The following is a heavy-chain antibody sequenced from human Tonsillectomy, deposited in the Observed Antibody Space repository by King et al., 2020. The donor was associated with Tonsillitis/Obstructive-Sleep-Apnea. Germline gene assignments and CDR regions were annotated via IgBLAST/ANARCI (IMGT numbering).Heavy chain of an antibody. V-gene: IGHV1-18*01. J-gene: IGHJ6*02. CDR3: ARAELTTVTNAIDV. D-gene: IGHD4-17*01. Sequence: VQLVESGAEVKKPGASVKVSCKASGYTFTSYGISWVRQAPGQGLEWVGWISAYNGYTNHAQNLQGRATMTTDTSTSTAYMGLRSLRYDDTAVCYCARAELTTVTNAIDVWGHGTPVTVSS. CDR2: ISAYNGYT. CDR1: GYTFTSYG.